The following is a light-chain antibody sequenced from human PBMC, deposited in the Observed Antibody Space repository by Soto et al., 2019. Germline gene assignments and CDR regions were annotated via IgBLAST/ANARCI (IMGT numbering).Light chain of an antibody. CDR2: DTY. Sequence: EIVITQSPATLSLSPGERATLSCRASQSVGNSLAWYQLKPGQVPRLLIFDTYTRATGTPARFSGSGSGAEFTLTISSLQSEDFAIYSCLQYNFWRPYSFGQGTKLEI. J-gene: IGKJ2*03. CDR3: LQYNFWRPYS. V-gene: IGKV3-15*01. CDR1: QSVGNS.